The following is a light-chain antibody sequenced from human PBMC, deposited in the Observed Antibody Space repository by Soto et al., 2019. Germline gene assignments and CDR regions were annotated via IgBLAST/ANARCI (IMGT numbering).Light chain of an antibody. Sequence: DIVMTQSPLSLPVTPGEPASISCRSSQSLLHSSGHNCLDWYLQQPGQSPQLLIYFGSNRPSVVHDGFSGSGSGTDFTMKISRVEDEDVGLYCCMQSLHPPLTFGGGTKVEIK. J-gene: IGKJ4*01. CDR3: MQSLHPPLT. CDR1: QSLLHSSGHNC. V-gene: IGKV2-28*01. CDR2: FGS.